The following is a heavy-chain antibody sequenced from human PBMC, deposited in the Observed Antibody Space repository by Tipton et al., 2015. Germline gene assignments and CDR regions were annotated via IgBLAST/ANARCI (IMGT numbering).Heavy chain of an antibody. CDR3: ARRHVYDYYLDY. J-gene: IGHJ4*02. CDR1: GYTFSNHW. D-gene: IGHD5/OR15-5a*01. CDR2: IYPGDSET. V-gene: IGHV5-51*01. Sequence: QLVQSGGEVKKPGESLKISCKVSGYTFSNHWIGWVRQMPGKGLEWMGIIYPGDSETRYSPSFQGQVSISADKSISTAYLQWSSLKASDSAVYYCARRHVYDYYLDYWGQGTLVIVSS.